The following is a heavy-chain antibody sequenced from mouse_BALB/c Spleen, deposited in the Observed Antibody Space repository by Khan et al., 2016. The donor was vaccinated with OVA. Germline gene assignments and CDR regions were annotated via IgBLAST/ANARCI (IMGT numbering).Heavy chain of an antibody. Sequence: VQLKESGPGLVKPSQSLSLTCTATGYSITSAYVWYWIRQFPGNKLECMGFITYSGITNYNPSFKSRISITRDTSKNQSFLQLNSLTTEDTATYYCARTARIKYWGQGTTLTVSS. J-gene: IGHJ2*01. V-gene: IGHV3-1*02. D-gene: IGHD1-2*01. CDR2: ITYSGIT. CDR1: GYSITSAYV. CDR3: ARTARIKY.